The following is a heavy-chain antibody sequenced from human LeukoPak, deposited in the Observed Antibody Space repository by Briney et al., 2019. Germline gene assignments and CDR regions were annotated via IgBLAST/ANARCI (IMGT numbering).Heavy chain of an antibody. D-gene: IGHD3-22*01. V-gene: IGHV3-21*01. J-gene: IGHJ4*02. Sequence: PGGSLRLSCAASGFTFSSYSMNWVRQAPGKGLEWVSSISSSSSYIYYADSVKGRFTISRDNAKSSLYLQMNSLRAEDTAVYYCARVEGAYDSTGYCAWDYWGQGTLVTVSS. CDR2: ISSSSSYI. CDR1: GFTFSSYS. CDR3: ARVEGAYDSTGYCAWDY.